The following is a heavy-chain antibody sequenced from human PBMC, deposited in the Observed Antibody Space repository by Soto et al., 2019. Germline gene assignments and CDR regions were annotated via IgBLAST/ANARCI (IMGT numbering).Heavy chain of an antibody. CDR1: GFTFDDYA. CDR3: AKGAGIQLWPYYFDY. V-gene: IGHV3-9*01. Sequence: PGGSLRLSCAASGFTFDDYAMHWVRQAPGKGLEWVSGISWNSGSIGYADSVKGRFTISRDNAKNSLYLQMNSLRAEDTALYYCAKGAGIQLWPYYFDYWGQGTLVTVSS. CDR2: ISWNSGSI. D-gene: IGHD5-18*01. J-gene: IGHJ4*02.